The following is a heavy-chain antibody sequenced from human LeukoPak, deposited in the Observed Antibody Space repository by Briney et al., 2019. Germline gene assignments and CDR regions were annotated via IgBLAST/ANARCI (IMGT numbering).Heavy chain of an antibody. V-gene: IGHV4-34*01. CDR2: INHSGST. CDR3: ASGYCSSTSCLDY. J-gene: IGHJ4*02. D-gene: IGHD2-2*01. Sequence: SETLSLTCAVYGGSFSGYYWSWIRQPPGKGLEWIGEINHSGSTNYNPSLKSRVTISVDTSKNQFSLKLSSVTAADTAVYYCASGYCSSTSCLDYWGQGTLVTVSS. CDR1: GGSFSGYY.